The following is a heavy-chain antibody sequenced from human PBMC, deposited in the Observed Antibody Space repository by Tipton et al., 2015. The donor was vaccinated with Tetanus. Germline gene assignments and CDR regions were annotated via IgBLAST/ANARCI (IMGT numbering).Heavy chain of an antibody. CDR1: GGSISSGGYF. V-gene: IGHV4-31*11. D-gene: IGHD3-10*01. Sequence: GLVKPSETLSLTCAVSGGSISSGGYFWNWIRQRPGKGPEWIGYIYYSGSTYYNPSLKSRVSMSVDTSKNQFSLNLSSVTAADTAMYYCARDRGVRGGYYYYHGMDVWGQGTTVTVSS. CDR3: ARDRGVRGGYYYYHGMDV. CDR2: IYYSGST. J-gene: IGHJ6*02.